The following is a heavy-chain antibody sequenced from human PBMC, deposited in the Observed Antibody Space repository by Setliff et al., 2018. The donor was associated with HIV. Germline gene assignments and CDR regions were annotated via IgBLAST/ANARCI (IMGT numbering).Heavy chain of an antibody. CDR1: GGSFNTSSYC. CDR2: IYYSGST. CDR3: ARANFWSGYYGY. J-gene: IGHJ4*02. D-gene: IGHD3-3*01. Sequence: PSETLSLTCSVSGGSFNTSSYCWGWIRQPPGKGLEWIGSIYYSGSTYYNPSLKSRVTISVDTSKNQFSLKLSSVTAADTAVYYCARANFWSGYYGYWGQGTLVTVSS. V-gene: IGHV4-39*07.